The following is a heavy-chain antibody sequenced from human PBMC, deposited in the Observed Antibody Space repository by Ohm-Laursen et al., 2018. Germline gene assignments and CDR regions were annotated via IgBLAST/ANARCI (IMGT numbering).Heavy chain of an antibody. V-gene: IGHV3-21*01. CDR2: ISSSSSYI. CDR1: GFTFSSYS. J-gene: IGHJ6*02. Sequence: SLRLSCSASGFTFSSYSMIWVRQAPGKGLEWVSSISSSSSYIYYADSVKGRFTISRDNAKNSLYLQMNSLRAEDTAVYYCARDVAHGGYGFGMDVWGQGTTVTVSS. CDR3: ARDVAHGGYGFGMDV. D-gene: IGHD5-12*01.